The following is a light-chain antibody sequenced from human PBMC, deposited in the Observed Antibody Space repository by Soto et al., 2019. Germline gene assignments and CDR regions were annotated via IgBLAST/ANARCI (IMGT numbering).Light chain of an antibody. CDR2: DAS. CDR3: QQRLNWPPN. Sequence: EIFLSQSAYTLSLSPGERATLSCRATQSVTNYIAWYQQRPGQAPRLLIYDASNRASGVPAKFSGSGSGTDFTLTISDLEPADFGLYYCQQRLNWPPNFGQGTKVDI. J-gene: IGKJ1*01. CDR1: QSVTNY. V-gene: IGKV3-11*01.